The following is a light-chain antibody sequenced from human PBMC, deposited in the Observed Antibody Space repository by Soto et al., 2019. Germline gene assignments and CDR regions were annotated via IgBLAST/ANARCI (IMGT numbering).Light chain of an antibody. Sequence: QSVLTQPASVSGSPGQSITISCTGTSSDVGGYNYVSWYQQNPGKAPKLMIYDVSNRPSGVSNRFSGSKSGNTASLTISGLQAEDAADYYCSSYTSSSTPVVFGGGTKLTVL. CDR1: SSDVGGYNY. J-gene: IGLJ2*01. CDR2: DVS. CDR3: SSYTSSSTPVV. V-gene: IGLV2-14*01.